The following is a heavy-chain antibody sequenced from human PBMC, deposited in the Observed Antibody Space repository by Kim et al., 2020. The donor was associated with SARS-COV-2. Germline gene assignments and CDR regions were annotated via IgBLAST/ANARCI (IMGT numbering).Heavy chain of an antibody. CDR2: T. V-gene: IGHV5-51*01. CDR3: ARQVGGGDFDY. J-gene: IGHJ4*02. Sequence: TRYSPSFQGQVTISADKSISTAYLQWSSLKASDTAMYYCARQVGGGDFDYWGQGTLVTVSS. D-gene: IGHD2-21*01.